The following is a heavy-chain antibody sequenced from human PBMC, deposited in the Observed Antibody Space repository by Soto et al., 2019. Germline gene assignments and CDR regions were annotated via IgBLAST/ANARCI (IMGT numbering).Heavy chain of an antibody. Sequence: GGPMRLSCAASGFTFSSYGRHWVRKDPGKGLEWVAVIWYDGSNKYYADSVKGRFTISRDNSKNTLYLQMNSLRAEDTAVYYCARDPTTGSYDSSGYYSPHFDYWGQGTLVTVSS. CDR1: GFTFSSYG. J-gene: IGHJ4*02. D-gene: IGHD3-22*01. V-gene: IGHV3-33*01. CDR2: IWYDGSNK. CDR3: ARDPTTGSYDSSGYYSPHFDY.